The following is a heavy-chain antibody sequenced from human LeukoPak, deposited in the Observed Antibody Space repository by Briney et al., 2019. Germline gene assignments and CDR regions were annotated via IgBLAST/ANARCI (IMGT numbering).Heavy chain of an antibody. CDR1: GGSISSYY. CDR2: IYTSGST. V-gene: IGHV4-4*07. CDR3: AREGEQLCAAYYYYYMDV. J-gene: IGHJ6*03. Sequence: SETLSLTCTVSGGSISSYYWSWLRQPAGKGLEWIGRIYTSGSTNYNPSLKSRVTMSVDTSKNQFSLKLSSVTAADTAVYYCAREGEQLCAAYYYYYMDVWGKGTTVTVSS. D-gene: IGHD5-18*01.